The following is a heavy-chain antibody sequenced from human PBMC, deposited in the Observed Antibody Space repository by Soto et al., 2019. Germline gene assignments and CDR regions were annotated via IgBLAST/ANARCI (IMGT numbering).Heavy chain of an antibody. V-gene: IGHV1-3*01. CDR3: AREVSLDSSGYNAFDI. CDR2: INAGNGNT. CDR1: GYTFTSYA. D-gene: IGHD3-22*01. Sequence: ASVKVSCKASGYTFTSYAMHWVRQAPGQRLEWMGWINAGNGNTKYSQKFQGRVTITRDTSASTAYMEQSSLRSEDTAVYYCAREVSLDSSGYNAFDIWGQGTMVTVSS. J-gene: IGHJ3*02.